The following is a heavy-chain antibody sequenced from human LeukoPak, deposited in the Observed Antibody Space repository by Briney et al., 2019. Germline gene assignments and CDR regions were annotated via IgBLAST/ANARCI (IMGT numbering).Heavy chain of an antibody. J-gene: IGHJ3*02. CDR3: ARDFNAVGVTPGEGYAFDI. CDR2: INPSGGST. V-gene: IGHV1-46*01. CDR1: GYTFTSCY. Sequence: ASVKVSRKASGYTFTSCYLHWVRHPPGQGLEWMGMINPSGGSTSYAQEFSVRVSITSDTSTSAIYMELSSLRSEDTAVYDCARDFNAVGVTPGEGYAFDIWGQGTMVTVSS. D-gene: IGHD2-21*01.